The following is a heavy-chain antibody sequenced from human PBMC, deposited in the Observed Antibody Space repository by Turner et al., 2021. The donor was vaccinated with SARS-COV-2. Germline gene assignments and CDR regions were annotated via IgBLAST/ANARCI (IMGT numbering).Heavy chain of an antibody. Sequence: VQLVESGGGVVPPGRSLRLSCAASGFTFSSYGMHWVRQAPGKGLEWVAVISYDGSNKYYADSVKGRFTISRDNSKNTLYLQMNSLRAEDTAVYYCAKGESQYFDYWGQGTLVTVSS. CDR1: GFTFSSYG. J-gene: IGHJ4*02. V-gene: IGHV3-30*18. CDR3: AKGESQYFDY. CDR2: ISYDGSNK.